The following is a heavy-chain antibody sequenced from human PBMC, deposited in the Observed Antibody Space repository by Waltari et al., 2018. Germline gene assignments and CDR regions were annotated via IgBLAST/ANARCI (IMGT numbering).Heavy chain of an antibody. V-gene: IGHV3-15*01. CDR3: TKEGTPTGAFDY. CDR1: GFTFSNAW. J-gene: IGHJ4*02. Sequence: EAQLVESGGGLVKPGGSLRLSCAASGFTFSNAWMSWVRQAPGKGLEWVGRIKSKTDGGTTDYAAPVKGRFTISRDDSKNTLYLQMNSLKTEDTAVYYCTKEGTPTGAFDYWGQGTLVTVSS. D-gene: IGHD1-1*01. CDR2: IKSKTDGGTT.